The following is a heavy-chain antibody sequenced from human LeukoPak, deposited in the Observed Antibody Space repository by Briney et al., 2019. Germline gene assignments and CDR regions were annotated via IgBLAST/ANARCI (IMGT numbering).Heavy chain of an antibody. D-gene: IGHD2-2*01. CDR3: VPSGICSSTSCYYFDY. V-gene: IGHV3-23*01. Sequence: GGSLRLSCAASGFTFSSYAMSWVRQAPGKGLEWVSAISGSGGSTYYADSVKGRFTISRDNSKNTLYLQMNSLRAEDTAVYYCVPSGICSSTSCYYFDYWGQGTLVTVSS. CDR1: GFTFSSYA. CDR2: ISGSGGST. J-gene: IGHJ4*02.